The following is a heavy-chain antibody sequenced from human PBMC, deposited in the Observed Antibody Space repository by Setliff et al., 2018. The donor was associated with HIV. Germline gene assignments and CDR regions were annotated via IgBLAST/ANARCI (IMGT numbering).Heavy chain of an antibody. V-gene: IGHV3-15*01. CDR3: STDLPSSGFFPDY. D-gene: IGHD6-19*01. CDR2: FKTDGGTT. Sequence: PGGSLRLSCVASGFTFTNAWVNWVRQAPGTGLEWVGRFKTDGGTTDYAAPVKGRFTISRDDSKTTLYLQMNSLKTEDTAVYYCSTDLPSSGFFPDYWGQGTLVTVSS. J-gene: IGHJ4*02. CDR1: GFTFTNAW.